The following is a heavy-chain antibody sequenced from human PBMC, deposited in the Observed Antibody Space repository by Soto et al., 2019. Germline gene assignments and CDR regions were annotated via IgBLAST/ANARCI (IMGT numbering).Heavy chain of an antibody. V-gene: IGHV1-69*02. CDR1: GDTFSNHT. CDR2: IIPILGVA. D-gene: IGHD4-17*01. Sequence: EASVKVSCKASGDTFSNHTISWVRQAPGQGLEWMGRIIPILGVANYAQKFQGRVTMTTDTSTSTAYMELRSLRSDDTAVYYCARAHDYGDSLWGQGTLVTVSS. J-gene: IGHJ4*02. CDR3: ARAHDYGDSL.